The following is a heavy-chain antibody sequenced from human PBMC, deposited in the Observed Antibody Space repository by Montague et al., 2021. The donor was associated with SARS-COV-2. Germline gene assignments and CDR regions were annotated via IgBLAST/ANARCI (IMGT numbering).Heavy chain of an antibody. V-gene: IGHV4-39*01. D-gene: IGHD3-22*01. CDR3: ARHGKTRIAMIVVVIGYFDY. Sequence: SETLSLTCTVSGGSISSSSYYWGWIRQPPGKGLEWIGSIYYSGSTYYNPSLKSRVTISADTSKNQFSLKLSSVTAAATAVYYCARHGKTRIAMIVVVIGYFDYWGQGTLVTVSS. CDR1: GGSISSSSYY. CDR2: IYYSGST. J-gene: IGHJ4*02.